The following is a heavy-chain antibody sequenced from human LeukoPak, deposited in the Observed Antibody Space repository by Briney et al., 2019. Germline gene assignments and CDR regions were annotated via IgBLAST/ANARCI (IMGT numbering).Heavy chain of an antibody. CDR1: GGSISSYY. CDR2: IYTSGST. V-gene: IGHV4-4*07. CDR3: ASSSSGWFWNY. J-gene: IGHJ4*01. D-gene: IGHD6-19*01. Sequence: SETLSLTCTVSGGSISSYYWTWIRQPAGKGLEWIGRIYTSGSTNYNPSLKSRVTMSVDTSKNQIPLKLSSVTAADTAVYYCASSSSGWFWNYWGQGTLVTVSS.